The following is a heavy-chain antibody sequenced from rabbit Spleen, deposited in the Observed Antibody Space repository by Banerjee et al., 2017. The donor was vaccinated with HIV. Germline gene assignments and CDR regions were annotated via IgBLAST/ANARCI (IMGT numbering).Heavy chain of an antibody. CDR1: GFSFSSSYD. Sequence: QSLEESGGDLVQPGASLTLTCKASGFSFSSSYDMCWVRQAPGKGLEWIACIYAGASGSTYYASWAKGRFTISKTSSTTVTLQMTSLTVADTATYFCARDTGSSFSTYGMDLWGPGTLVTVS. J-gene: IGHJ6*01. CDR2: IYAGASGST. V-gene: IGHV1S40*01. D-gene: IGHD8-1*01. CDR3: ARDTGSSFSTYGMDL.